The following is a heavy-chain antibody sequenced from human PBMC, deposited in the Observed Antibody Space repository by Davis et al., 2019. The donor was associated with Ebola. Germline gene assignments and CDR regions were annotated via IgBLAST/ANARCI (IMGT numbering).Heavy chain of an antibody. CDR1: GFTFSSYG. D-gene: IGHD6-19*01. V-gene: IGHV3-30*03. Sequence: GGSLRLSCAASGFTFSSYGMHWVRQAPGKGLEWVAVISYDGSNKYYADSVKGRFTISRDNSKNTLYLQMNSLRAEDTAVYYCARGGEYRSGWYGGFDYWGQGTLVTVSS. CDR3: ARGGEYRSGWYGGFDY. CDR2: ISYDGSNK. J-gene: IGHJ4*02.